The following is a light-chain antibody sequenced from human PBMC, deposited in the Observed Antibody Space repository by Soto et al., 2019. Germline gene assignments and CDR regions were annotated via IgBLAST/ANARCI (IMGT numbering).Light chain of an antibody. CDR2: FGS. J-gene: IGKJ4*01. CDR3: MQALQTPLT. Sequence: DIVMTQSPLSLPVTPGEPATISCRSSQSFLHSNGYNCLDWYLLKPGQSPQLLIYFGSYRAPGVPDRISGSGSGTDFTLKISRVEAEDVGLYYCMQALQTPLTFGGGTMVEIK. CDR1: QSFLHSNGYNC. V-gene: IGKV2-28*01.